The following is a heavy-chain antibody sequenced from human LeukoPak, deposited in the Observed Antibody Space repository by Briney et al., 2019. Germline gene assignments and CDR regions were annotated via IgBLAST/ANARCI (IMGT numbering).Heavy chain of an antibody. CDR2: IYPGDSDT. D-gene: IGHD3-10*01. CDR3: ARHGRITMVRGVFGWFDP. V-gene: IGHV5-51*01. J-gene: IGHJ5*02. CDR1: GYTFTSYW. Sequence: GESLKISCKVSGYTFTSYWIGWVRRMPGKGLEWMGIIYPGDSDTRYSPSFQGQVTISADKSISTAYLQWSSLKASDTAMYYCARHGRITMVRGVFGWFDPWGQGTLVTVSS.